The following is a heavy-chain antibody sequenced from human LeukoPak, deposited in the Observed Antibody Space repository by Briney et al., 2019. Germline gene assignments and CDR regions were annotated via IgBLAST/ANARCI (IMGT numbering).Heavy chain of an antibody. CDR1: GGSISSSSYY. J-gene: IGHJ4*02. CDR2: IYYSGST. CDR3: ARDPGGRRDY. V-gene: IGHV4-39*07. Sequence: SETLSLTCTVSGGSISSSSYYWGWFRQPPGKGLEWIGSIYYSGSTYYNPSLKSRVTISVDTSKNQFSLKLSSVTAADTAVYYCARDPGGRRDYWGQGTLVTVSS.